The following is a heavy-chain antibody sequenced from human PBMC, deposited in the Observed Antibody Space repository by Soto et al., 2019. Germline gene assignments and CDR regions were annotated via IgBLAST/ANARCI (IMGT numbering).Heavy chain of an antibody. CDR1: GFTFSRYW. V-gene: IGHV3-7*02. CDR3: ARALDFWSAYFDY. CDR2: IKQDGSQK. D-gene: IGHD3-3*01. J-gene: IGHJ4*02. Sequence: GGSLRLSCAASGFTFSRYWMSWVRQGPGKGLEWVANIKQDGSQKNYADSVKGRFTISRDNSKNTLYLQMNSLRTEDTAVYYCARALDFWSAYFDYWGQGSLVTVSS.